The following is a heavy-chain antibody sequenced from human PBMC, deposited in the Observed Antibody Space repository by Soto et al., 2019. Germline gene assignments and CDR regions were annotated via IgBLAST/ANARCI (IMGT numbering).Heavy chain of an antibody. D-gene: IGHD6-13*01. CDR2: ITPIFDTA. Sequence: QVQLVQSGAEVKKPGSSVKVSCTASGGTFSSYSISWVRQAPGQGLEWMGGITPIFDTAEYAQKFQGRVTFTADESTTTAYMELSSLRSEDTAVYYCARDRIVAVGTNAFDIWGQGTRVTVSS. J-gene: IGHJ3*02. V-gene: IGHV1-69*01. CDR3: ARDRIVAVGTNAFDI. CDR1: GGTFSSYS.